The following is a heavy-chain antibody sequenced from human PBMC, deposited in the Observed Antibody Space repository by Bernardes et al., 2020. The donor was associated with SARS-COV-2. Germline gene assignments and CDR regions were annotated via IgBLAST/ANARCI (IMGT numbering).Heavy chain of an antibody. D-gene: IGHD4-17*01. Sequence: ASVKVSCKASGYTFTSNGISWVRQAPGQGREWMGWISGYNGKTNYAQKFQGRVTMTTDTSTTTAYMELRNLRSDDTAVYYCARSDYPSPGWFDPWGQGTLVTVSS. V-gene: IGHV1-18*04. J-gene: IGHJ5*02. CDR3: ARSDYPSPGWFDP. CDR2: ISGYNGKT. CDR1: GYTFTSNG.